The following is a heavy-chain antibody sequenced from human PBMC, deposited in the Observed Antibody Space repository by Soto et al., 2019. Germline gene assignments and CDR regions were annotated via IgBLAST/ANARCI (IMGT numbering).Heavy chain of an antibody. J-gene: IGHJ3*02. CDR3: ARGTVMITFGGVIADAFDS. CDR1: GFTFSRYG. Sequence: PGGSLRLSCAASGFTFSRYGMHWVRQAPGKGLEWVAVIWYDGSNKYYADSVKGRFTISRDNSENTVYLQMNSLRAEDAAVYYCARGTVMITFGGVIADAFDSWGQGTMVTVSS. CDR2: IWYDGSNK. D-gene: IGHD3-16*02. V-gene: IGHV3-33*01.